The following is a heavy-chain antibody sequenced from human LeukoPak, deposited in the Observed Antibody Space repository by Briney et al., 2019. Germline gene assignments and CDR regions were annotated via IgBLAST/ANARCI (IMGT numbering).Heavy chain of an antibody. J-gene: IGHJ4*02. V-gene: IGHV3-30-3*01. CDR2: ISYDGSNK. CDR3: VSDY. CDR1: GFIFSSYA. Sequence: PGGSLRLSCAASGFIFSSYAMHWVRQAPGKGLEWVAVISYDGSNKYYADSVKGRFTISRDNSKNTLYLQMNSLRAEDTAVYYCVSDYWGQGTLVTVSS.